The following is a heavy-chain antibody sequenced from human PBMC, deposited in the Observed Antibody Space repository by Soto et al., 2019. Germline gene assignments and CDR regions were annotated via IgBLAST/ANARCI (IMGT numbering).Heavy chain of an antibody. D-gene: IGHD2-15*01. CDR2: IKSKTDGGTI. J-gene: IGHJ4*02. V-gene: IGHV3-15*07. Sequence: EVQLVESGGGLVKPGASLRLSCAASDLSFSNAYINWVRQAPGKGLEWVGRIKSKTDGGTIDYAAPVKGRFIISRDDSSNTVYLQMNCLKTEDTAVYYCATRGALGYWGQGTLVTVSS. CDR1: DLSFSNAY. CDR3: ATRGALGY.